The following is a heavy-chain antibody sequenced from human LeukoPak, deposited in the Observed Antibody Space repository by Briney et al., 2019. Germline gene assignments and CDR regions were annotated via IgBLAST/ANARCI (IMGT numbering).Heavy chain of an antibody. CDR2: IIPILGIA. CDR3: ARDYQELPNWFDP. Sequence: ASVKVSCKASGGTFSSYAISWVRQAPGQGLEWMGRIIPILGIANYAQKFQGRVTITADKSTSTAYMELSSLRSEDTAVYYCARDYQELPNWFDPWGQGTPVTVSS. CDR1: GGTFSSYA. D-gene: IGHD6-13*01. V-gene: IGHV1-69*04. J-gene: IGHJ5*02.